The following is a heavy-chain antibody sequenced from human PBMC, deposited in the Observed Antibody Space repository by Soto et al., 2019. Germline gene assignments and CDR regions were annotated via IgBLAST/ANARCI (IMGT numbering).Heavy chain of an antibody. CDR2: ISYDGSNK. J-gene: IGHJ4*02. D-gene: IGHD4-17*01. Sequence: VQLVESGGGVVQPGRSLRLSCAASGFTFSTYGIHWVRQAPGKGLEWVAVISYDGSNKYFADSVKGRFTISRDNSKNTLYLQMNSLRAEDTAVYYCVKEGAVRGDYEVAFDYWGQGTLVTVSS. CDR1: GFTFSTYG. CDR3: VKEGAVRGDYEVAFDY. V-gene: IGHV3-30*18.